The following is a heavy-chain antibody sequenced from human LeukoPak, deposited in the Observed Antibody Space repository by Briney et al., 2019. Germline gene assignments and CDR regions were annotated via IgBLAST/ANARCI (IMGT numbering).Heavy chain of an antibody. D-gene: IGHD5-24*01. Sequence: ESVTVSCKASGYTFTGYYLHWMRQPPGQGLEWMGWINPSSGGTNYAHKFQGRVTVPRGTSISTAYMQRSRLRPHDTAVYYCARSVATIDYWGQGTLVTVSS. J-gene: IGHJ4*02. CDR2: INPSSGGT. CDR3: ARSVATIDY. CDR1: GYTFTGYY. V-gene: IGHV1-2*02.